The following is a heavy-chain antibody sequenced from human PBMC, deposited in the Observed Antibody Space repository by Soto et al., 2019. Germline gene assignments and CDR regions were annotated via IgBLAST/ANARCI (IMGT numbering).Heavy chain of an antibody. D-gene: IGHD3-22*01. CDR1: GYTFTSYG. J-gene: IGHJ4*02. V-gene: IGHV1-18*04. CDR3: ARALRYDSSGYYPY. CDR2: ISAYNGNT. Sequence: ASVKVSCKASGYTFTSYGISWVRQAPGQGLEWMGWISAYNGNTNYAQKLQGRVTMTTDTSTSTAYMELRSLRSDDTAVYSCARALRYDSSGYYPYWGQGTLVTVSS.